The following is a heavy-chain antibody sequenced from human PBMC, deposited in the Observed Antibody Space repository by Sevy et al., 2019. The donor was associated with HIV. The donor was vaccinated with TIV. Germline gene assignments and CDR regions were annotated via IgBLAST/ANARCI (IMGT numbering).Heavy chain of an antibody. CDR2: ISSDGRNK. Sequence: GGSLRLSCVASGFAFSSYGMHWVRQAPGKGLEWVSHISSDGRNKYYIDSVKGRFTVSRDNSRTTLYLQMDSLRVDDTAMYYCARGATGELDLWDQGTLVTVSS. CDR3: ARGATGELDL. V-gene: IGHV3-30*03. D-gene: IGHD1-1*01. J-gene: IGHJ4*02. CDR1: GFAFSSYG.